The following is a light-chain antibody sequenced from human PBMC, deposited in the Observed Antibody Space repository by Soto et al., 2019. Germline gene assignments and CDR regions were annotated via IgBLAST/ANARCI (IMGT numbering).Light chain of an antibody. CDR1: QSVSSN. Sequence: EIVMTQSPATLSVSPGERATLSCRASQSVSSNLAWYQQKPGQAPRLLFYGASTRATGVPARFSGSGSGTEFTLTISSLQSEDFAFYYCQQYNNWPPWTFGQGTKVEIK. CDR3: QQYNNWPPWT. J-gene: IGKJ1*01. V-gene: IGKV3-15*01. CDR2: GAS.